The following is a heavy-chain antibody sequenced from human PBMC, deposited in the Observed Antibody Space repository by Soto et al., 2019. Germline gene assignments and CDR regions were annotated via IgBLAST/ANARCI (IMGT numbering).Heavy chain of an antibody. Sequence: SETLSLTCTVSGGSISSGDYYWSWIRQPPGKGLEWIGYIYYSGSTYYNPSLKSRVTISVDTSKNQFSLKLSSVTAADTAVYYCAREDSSRQPYFDYWGQGTLVTVSS. CDR2: IYYSGST. CDR1: GGSISSGDYY. D-gene: IGHD6-13*01. V-gene: IGHV4-30-4*01. J-gene: IGHJ4*02. CDR3: AREDSSRQPYFDY.